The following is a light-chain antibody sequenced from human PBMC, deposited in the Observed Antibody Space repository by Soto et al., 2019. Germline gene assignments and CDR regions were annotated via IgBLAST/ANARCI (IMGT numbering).Light chain of an antibody. J-gene: IGKJ4*01. V-gene: IGKV4-1*01. CDR2: WAS. CDR3: QQYYLTPLS. CDR1: QSVLFSSNNKNF. Sequence: DIVMTQSPDSLAVSLGERATINCKSSQSVLFSSNNKNFLAWYQRKPGQPPKLLIYWASARESGVPDRFSGSGSGTDFTLTISSLQADDVAVYYCQQYYLTPLSFGGGTKVEIK.